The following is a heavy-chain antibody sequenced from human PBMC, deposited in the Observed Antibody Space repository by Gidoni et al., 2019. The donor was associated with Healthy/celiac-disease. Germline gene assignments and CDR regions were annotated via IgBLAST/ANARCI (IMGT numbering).Heavy chain of an antibody. CDR1: GYTLTELS. J-gene: IGHJ4*02. CDR3: ATKGRYCSGGSCYSPFDY. Sequence: QVQLVQSGAEVKKPGASVKVSCKGSGYTLTELSMHWVRQAPGKGLEWMGGFDPEDGETIYAQKFQGRVTMTEDTSTDTAYMELSSLRSEDTAVYYCATKGRYCSGGSCYSPFDYWGQGTLVTVSS. CDR2: FDPEDGET. D-gene: IGHD2-15*01. V-gene: IGHV1-24*01.